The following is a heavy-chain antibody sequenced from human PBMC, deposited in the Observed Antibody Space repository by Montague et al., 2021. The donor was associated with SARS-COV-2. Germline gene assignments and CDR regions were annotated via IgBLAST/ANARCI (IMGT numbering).Heavy chain of an antibody. V-gene: IGHV2-70*01. J-gene: IGHJ2*01. D-gene: IGHD6-19*01. Sequence: PALMKPTQTPTLTCTFSGFSVSTSGLCVSWIRQPPGKALEWLALIDWDDDTYYSTSLKTRLAISKDTSKNQVVLTMTDMDPVDTGTYYCARIPEYSSGGGPDWYFDLWGRGTLVTVSS. CDR1: GFSVSTSGLC. CDR3: ARIPEYSSGGGPDWYFDL. CDR2: IDWDDDT.